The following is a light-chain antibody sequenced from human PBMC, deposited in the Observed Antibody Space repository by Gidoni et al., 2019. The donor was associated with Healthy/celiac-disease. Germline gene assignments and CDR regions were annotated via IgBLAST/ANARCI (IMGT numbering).Light chain of an antibody. CDR2: DAS. V-gene: IGKV1-33*01. CDR1: QDISNY. Sequence: GDRVTITCQASQDISNYLNWYQQKPGKAPKLLIYDASNLETGVPSRFSGSGSGTDFTFTISSLQPEEIATYYCQQYDNLPLYTFGQGTKLEIK. CDR3: QQYDNLPLYT. J-gene: IGKJ2*01.